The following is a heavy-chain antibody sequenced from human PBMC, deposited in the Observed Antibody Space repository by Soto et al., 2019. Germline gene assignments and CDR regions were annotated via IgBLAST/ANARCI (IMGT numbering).Heavy chain of an antibody. Sequence: SETLSLTCTVSGDSISDVNYYWSWIRQSPDKGLEWIGHIYDGGSTYSNPSLKSRVTISVDTSKNQFSLKLSSVTAADTAVYYCARQWGTDAFDIWGQGTMVTVSS. D-gene: IGHD2-8*01. V-gene: IGHV4-30-4*01. J-gene: IGHJ3*02. CDR1: GDSISDVNYY. CDR3: ARQWGTDAFDI. CDR2: IYDGGST.